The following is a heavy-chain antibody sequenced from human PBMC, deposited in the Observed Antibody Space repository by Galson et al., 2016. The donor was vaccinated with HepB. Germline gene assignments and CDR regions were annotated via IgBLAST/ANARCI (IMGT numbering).Heavy chain of an antibody. Sequence: SLRLSCAASGFTFSSYGMHWVRQAPGKGLEWVAVISYDGSNQHYADSVKGRFTISRDNSKNTLYLQMTSLRAEDTAVYYCARDSFTIFGVTPNWFDPWGQGTLVTVSS. CDR3: ARDSFTIFGVTPNWFDP. V-gene: IGHV3-30*03. D-gene: IGHD3-3*01. J-gene: IGHJ5*02. CDR2: ISYDGSNQ. CDR1: GFTFSSYG.